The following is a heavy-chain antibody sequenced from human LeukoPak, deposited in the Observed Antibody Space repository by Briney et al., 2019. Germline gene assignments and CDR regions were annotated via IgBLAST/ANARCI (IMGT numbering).Heavy chain of an antibody. V-gene: IGHV1-69*13. J-gene: IGHJ4*02. CDR1: GGTFSSYA. D-gene: IGHD2-2*02. CDR2: IIPIFGTA. Sequence: GASVKVSCKASGGTFSSYAISWVRQAPGQGLEWMGGIIPIFGTANYAQKFQGRVTITADESTGTAYMELSSLRSEDTAVYYCRWYQLLYGTGGDYFDYWGQGTLVTVSS. CDR3: RWYQLLYGTGGDYFDY.